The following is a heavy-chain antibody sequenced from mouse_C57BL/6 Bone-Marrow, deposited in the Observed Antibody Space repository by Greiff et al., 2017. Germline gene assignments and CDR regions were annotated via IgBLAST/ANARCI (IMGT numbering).Heavy chain of an antibody. V-gene: IGHV1-26*01. CDR1: GYTFTDYY. J-gene: IGHJ4*01. CDR3: ARDDGHPLAMDY. Sequence: EVQLQQSGPELVKPGASVKISCKASGYTFTDYYMNWVKQSHGKSLEWIGDIHPNNGGTSYNQKFKGKATLTVDKSSSTAYMELRSLTSEDSAVSYCARDDGHPLAMDYWGQGTSVTVSS. CDR2: IHPNNGGT. D-gene: IGHD2-3*01.